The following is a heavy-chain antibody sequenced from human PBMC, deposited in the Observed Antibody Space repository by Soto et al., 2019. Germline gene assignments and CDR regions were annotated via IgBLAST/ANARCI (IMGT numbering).Heavy chain of an antibody. J-gene: IGHJ6*02. CDR3: AKDGGWGSGWPYYYYGMDV. CDR1: GFTFSSYG. CDR2: ISYDGSNK. Sequence: PGGSLRLSCAASGFTFSSYGMHWVRQAPGKGLEWVAVISYDGSNKYYADSVKGRFTISRDNSKNTLYLQMNSLRAEDTAVYYCAKDGGWGSGWPYYYYGMDVWGQGTTVTVS. D-gene: IGHD6-19*01. V-gene: IGHV3-30*18.